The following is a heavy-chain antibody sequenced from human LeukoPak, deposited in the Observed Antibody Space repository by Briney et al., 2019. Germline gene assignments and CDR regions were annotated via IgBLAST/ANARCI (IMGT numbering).Heavy chain of an antibody. CDR1: GGSLSGYY. J-gene: IGHJ5*02. CDR2: INHSGTT. V-gene: IGHV4-34*01. D-gene: IGHD3-16*02. Sequence: PSETLSLTCGVYGGSLSGYYWTWIRQPPGKGLEWIGEINHSGTTNYNPSLKSRVTISVDTSKNQFSLKLNSVTAADTAVYYCARGITFGGVIVWNWFDPWGQGTLVTVSS. CDR3: ARGITFGGVIVWNWFDP.